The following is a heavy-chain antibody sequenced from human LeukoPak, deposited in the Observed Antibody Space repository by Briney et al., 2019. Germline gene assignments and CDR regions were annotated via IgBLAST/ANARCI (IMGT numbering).Heavy chain of an antibody. D-gene: IGHD1-26*01. CDR3: ARDPFTTGVGATTPLNY. CDR1: GGTFSSYA. J-gene: IGHJ4*02. Sequence: GASVKVSCKASGGTFSSYAISWVRQAPGQGLEWMGRIIPILGIANYAQKFQGRVTITADKSTSTAYMELSSLRSEDTAVYYCARDPFTTGVGATTPLNYWGQGTLVTVSS. V-gene: IGHV1-69*04. CDR2: IIPILGIA.